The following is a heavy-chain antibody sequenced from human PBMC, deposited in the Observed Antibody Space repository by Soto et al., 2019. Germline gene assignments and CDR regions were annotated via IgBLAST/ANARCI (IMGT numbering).Heavy chain of an antibody. J-gene: IGHJ4*02. V-gene: IGHV4-31*03. CDR2: IYYSGST. Sequence: SETLSLTCTVSGGSISSGGYYWSWIRQHPGKGLEWIGYIYYSGSTYYNPSPKSRVTISVDTSKNQFSLKLSSVTAADTAVYYCARDRSSSGVGFDYWGQGTLVTVSS. D-gene: IGHD6-19*01. CDR1: GGSISSGGYY. CDR3: ARDRSSSGVGFDY.